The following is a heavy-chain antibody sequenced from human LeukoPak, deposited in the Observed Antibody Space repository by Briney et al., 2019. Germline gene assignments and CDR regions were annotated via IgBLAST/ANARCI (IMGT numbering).Heavy chain of an antibody. D-gene: IGHD3-16*01. CDR3: ARGIRVRCDY. CDR1: GYMFTSYY. J-gene: IGHJ4*02. V-gene: IGHV1-46*01. CDR2: IDPSGGST. Sequence: ASVKVSCKASGYMFTSYYVHWVRQAPGQGLEWMGIIDPSGGSTTYAQKFQGRVTMTRDTSTTTVFTELSGLRSEDTAVYYCARGIRVRCDYWGQGTLVTVSS.